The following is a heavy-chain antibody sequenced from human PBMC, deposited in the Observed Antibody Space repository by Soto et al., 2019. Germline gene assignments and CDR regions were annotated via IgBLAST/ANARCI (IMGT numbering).Heavy chain of an antibody. Sequence: QLQLQESGPGLVKPSETLSLTCTVSGGSISSRSYYWGWIRQPPGKGLEWIGSIYYSGITYYNPSLKSRFTRSEDTAKNQYSLKLSSVTAADTAVYYCARTLGYYCSSTSCNNWFDPWGQGTLVTVSS. CDR2: IYYSGIT. V-gene: IGHV4-39*01. J-gene: IGHJ5*02. D-gene: IGHD2-2*01. CDR1: GGSISSRSYY. CDR3: ARTLGYYCSSTSCNNWFDP.